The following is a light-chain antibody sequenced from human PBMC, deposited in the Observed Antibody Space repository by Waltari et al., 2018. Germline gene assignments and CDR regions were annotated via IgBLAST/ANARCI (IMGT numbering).Light chain of an antibody. CDR3: QQRYSFPVT. CDR2: TSS. V-gene: IGKV1-17*01. J-gene: IGKJ4*01. CDR1: QGINNA. Sequence: EIQMTQSPSSLSASVGDKVTITCRASQGINNALAWYQQKPGKAPNLLIYTSSSLQSGVPSRFSGSGSGTDFTLTISSLQAEDFAVYYCQQRYSFPVTFGGGTKVEIK.